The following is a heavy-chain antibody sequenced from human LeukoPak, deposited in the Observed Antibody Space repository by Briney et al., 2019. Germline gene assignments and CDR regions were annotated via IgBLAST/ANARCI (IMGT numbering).Heavy chain of an antibody. CDR1: GFTFSSYE. CDR2: ISSSGSTI. V-gene: IGHV3-48*03. J-gene: IGHJ4*02. D-gene: IGHD4-17*01. Sequence: PGGSLRLSCAASGFTFSSYEMNWVRQAPGKGLEWVSYISSSGSTIYYADSVKGRFTISRDNAKNSLYLQTNSLRTEDSGVYYCARSVTVTYFDYWGQGTLVTVSS. CDR3: ARSVTVTYFDY.